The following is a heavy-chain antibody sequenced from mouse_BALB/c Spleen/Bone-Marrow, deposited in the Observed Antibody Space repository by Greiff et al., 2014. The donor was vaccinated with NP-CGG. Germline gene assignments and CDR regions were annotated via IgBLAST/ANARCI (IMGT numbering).Heavy chain of an antibody. V-gene: IGHV1-14*01. CDR2: IYPYNDVT. CDR1: GYTFTSYV. J-gene: IGHJ2*01. CDR3: AREGMSTGDY. Sequence: EVQLVESGPELVKPGASVKMSCKASGYTFTSYVLHWVKQTPGQGPEWIGYIYPYNDVTKYNEKFKAKATLTSDKSSSTAYMELSSLTSEDSAVYYCAREGMSTGDYWGQGTTLTVSS. D-gene: IGHD2-4*01.